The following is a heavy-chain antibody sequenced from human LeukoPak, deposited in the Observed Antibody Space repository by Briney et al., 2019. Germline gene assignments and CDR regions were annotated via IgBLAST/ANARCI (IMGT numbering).Heavy chain of an antibody. V-gene: IGHV3-30*04. CDR3: ARPFGYSSSSGFDY. CDR2: ISYDGSNK. Sequence: GRSPRLSCAASGFTFRSYAMHWVRQAPGKGREWVAVISYDGSNKYYADSVKGRFTISRDNSKNTLYLQMNSLRAEDTAVYYCARPFGYSSSSGFDYWGQGTLVTVSS. J-gene: IGHJ4*02. CDR1: GFTFRSYA. D-gene: IGHD6-13*01.